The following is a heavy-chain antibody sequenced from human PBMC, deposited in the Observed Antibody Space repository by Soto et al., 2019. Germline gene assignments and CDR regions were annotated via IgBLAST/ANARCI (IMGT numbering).Heavy chain of an antibody. CDR3: AGGRWSELAGNAFDI. CDR1: GFTFSSYA. Sequence: GGSLRLSCAASGFTFSSYAMSWVRQAPGKGLEWVSAISGSGGSTYYADSVKGRFTISRDNSKNTLYLQMNSLRAEDTAVYYCAGGRWSELAGNAFDIWGQGTMVTVSS. CDR2: ISGSGGST. D-gene: IGHD2-15*01. V-gene: IGHV3-23*01. J-gene: IGHJ3*02.